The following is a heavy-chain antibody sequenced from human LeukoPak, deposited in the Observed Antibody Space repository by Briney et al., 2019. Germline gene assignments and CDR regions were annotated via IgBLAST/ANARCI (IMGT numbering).Heavy chain of an antibody. CDR3: ARELGVVVPAAISDWFDP. V-gene: IGHV1-2*02. Sequence: ASVKVSCKASGYTFTGYYMHLVRQAPGQGLEWMGWINPNSGGTNYAQKFQGRVTMTRDTSISTAYMELSRLRSDDTAVYYCARELGVVVPAAISDWFDPWGQGTLVTVSS. D-gene: IGHD2-2*01. J-gene: IGHJ5*02. CDR2: INPNSGGT. CDR1: GYTFTGYY.